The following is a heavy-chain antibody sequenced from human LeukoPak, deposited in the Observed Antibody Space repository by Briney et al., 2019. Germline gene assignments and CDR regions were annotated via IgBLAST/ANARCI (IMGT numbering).Heavy chain of an antibody. D-gene: IGHD6-13*01. V-gene: IGHV4-31*03. Sequence: SQTLSLTCTVSGGSISSGGYYWSWIRQHPGKGLEWIGYIYYSGSTYYNPSLKSRVTISVDTSKNQFSLKLSSVTAADMAVYYCARVGHTNWAAGLLYYYYYYMDVWGKGTTVTVSS. CDR2: IYYSGST. J-gene: IGHJ6*03. CDR1: GGSISSGGYY. CDR3: ARVGHTNWAAGLLYYYYYYMDV.